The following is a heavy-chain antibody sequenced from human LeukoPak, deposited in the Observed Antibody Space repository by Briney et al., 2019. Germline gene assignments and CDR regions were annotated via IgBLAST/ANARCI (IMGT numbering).Heavy chain of an antibody. CDR3: GRARSGYDFDY. CDR1: GFTFSSYA. Sequence: GGSLRLSCAASGFTFSSYALSWDRQAPGKGLEWVSAISASGGSTYYADSVKGRFTISRDNSKNTLYLQMNSLRADDAAVYYCGRARSGYDFDYWGQGTLVTVSS. V-gene: IGHV3-23*01. D-gene: IGHD5-12*01. J-gene: IGHJ4*02. CDR2: ISASGGST.